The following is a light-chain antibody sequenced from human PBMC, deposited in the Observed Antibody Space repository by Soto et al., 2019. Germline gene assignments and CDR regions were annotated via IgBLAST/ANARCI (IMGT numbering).Light chain of an antibody. CDR1: SSDVGGYNY. CDR3: RSYAGNNNLV. J-gene: IGLJ3*02. Sequence: QSALTQPPSASGSPGQSVTISCTGTSSDVGGYNYVSWYQQHPGKAPKLMIYEVIKRPSGVPDRFSGSKSGNTASLTVSGLQAEDEADYYCRSYAGNNNLVFGGGTKVTVL. V-gene: IGLV2-8*01. CDR2: EVI.